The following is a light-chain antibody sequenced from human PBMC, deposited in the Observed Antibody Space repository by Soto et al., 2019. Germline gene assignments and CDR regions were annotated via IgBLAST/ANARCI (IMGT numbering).Light chain of an antibody. J-gene: IGKJ1*01. V-gene: IGKV3-15*01. CDR2: GAS. CDR1: QSVSSSY. Sequence: EIVLTQSPRTLSLYPREKATLSCRASQSVSSSYLAWYQQKPGQAPRLLIYGASTRATGIPARFSGSGSGTEFTLTISSLQSEDFAVYYCQQYNNWPRTFGQGTKVDIK. CDR3: QQYNNWPRT.